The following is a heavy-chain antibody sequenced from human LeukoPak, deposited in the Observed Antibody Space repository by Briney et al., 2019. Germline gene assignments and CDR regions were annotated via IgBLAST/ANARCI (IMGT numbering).Heavy chain of an antibody. Sequence: GESLKISCKGSGYSFTSYWIGWVRQMPGKGLEWMGIIYPSDSDTRYSPSFQGQVTISADKSISTAYLQWSSLKASDTAMYYCARRGGYCTNGVCYNWFDPWGQGTLVTVSS. CDR1: GYSFTSYW. CDR2: IYPSDSDT. J-gene: IGHJ5*02. D-gene: IGHD2-8*01. CDR3: ARRGGYCTNGVCYNWFDP. V-gene: IGHV5-51*01.